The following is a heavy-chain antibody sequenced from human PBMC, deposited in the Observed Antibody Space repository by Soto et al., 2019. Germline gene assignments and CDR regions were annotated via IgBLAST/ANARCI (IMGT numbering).Heavy chain of an antibody. J-gene: IGHJ4*02. CDR1: GFTFSSYA. CDR2: ISSNGGST. CDR3: VKYRKWRCSGGSCLQPRTPSELPIYYYDY. V-gene: IGHV3-64D*06. D-gene: IGHD2-15*01. Sequence: PGGSLRLSCSASGFTFSSYAMHWVRQAPGKGLEYVLAISSNGGSTYYADSVKGRFTISRDNSKNTLYLQMSSLRAEDTAVYYCVKYRKWRCSGGSCLQPRTPSELPIYYYDYWGQGTLVTVSS.